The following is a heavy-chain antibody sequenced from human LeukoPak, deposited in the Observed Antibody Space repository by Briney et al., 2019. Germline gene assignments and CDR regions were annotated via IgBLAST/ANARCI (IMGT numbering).Heavy chain of an antibody. CDR3: ARGAAAGENWFDP. Sequence: ASVKVSCKASGYTFSSYYMHWARQAPGQGLEWMGIINPSGGATSYAQKFQGRVTMTRDTSTSTVYMELSSLRSEDTAVYYCARGAAAGENWFDPWGQGTLVTVSS. J-gene: IGHJ5*02. CDR2: INPSGGAT. V-gene: IGHV1-46*01. D-gene: IGHD6-13*01. CDR1: GYTFSSYY.